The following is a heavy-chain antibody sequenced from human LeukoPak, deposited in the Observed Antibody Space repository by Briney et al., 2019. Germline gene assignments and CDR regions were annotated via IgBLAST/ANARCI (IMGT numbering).Heavy chain of an antibody. CDR2: INSDGTST. CDR1: GVTLSSYW. J-gene: IGHJ4*02. D-gene: IGHD2-15*01. Sequence: YPGGPLRLSCAASGVTLSSYWMHWVRQAPGKGLVWVSRINSDGTSTTSADPVKGRFTISRDTAKNSLYLQMNSLRAEDTAVYYCVAARADFDYWGQGTLVTVSS. V-gene: IGHV3-74*01. CDR3: VAARADFDY.